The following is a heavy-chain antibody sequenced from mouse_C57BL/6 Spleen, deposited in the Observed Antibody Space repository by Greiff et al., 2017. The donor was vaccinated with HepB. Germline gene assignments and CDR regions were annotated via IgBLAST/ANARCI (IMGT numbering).Heavy chain of an antibody. V-gene: IGHV1-61*01. Sequence: VQLQQPGAELVRPGSSVKLSCKASGYTFTSYWMDWVKQRPGQGLEWIGNIYPSDSETHYNQKFKDKATLTVDKSSSTAYMQRSSLTSEDSAVYYCARSNYDYDGAMDYWGQGTSVTVSS. CDR2: IYPSDSET. CDR1: GYTFTSYW. CDR3: ARSNYDYDGAMDY. D-gene: IGHD2-4*01. J-gene: IGHJ4*01.